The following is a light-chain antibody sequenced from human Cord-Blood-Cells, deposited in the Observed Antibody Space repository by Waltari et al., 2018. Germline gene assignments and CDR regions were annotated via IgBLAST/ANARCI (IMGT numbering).Light chain of an antibody. CDR2: WAS. CDR1: QSVLYSSNNKNY. J-gene: IGKJ1*01. CDR3: QQYYSTPLT. V-gene: IGKV4-1*01. Sequence: SQSVLYSSNNKNYLAWYQQKPGQPPKLLIYWASTRESGVPDRFSGSGSGTDFTLTISSLQAEDVAVYYCQQYYSTPLTFGQGTKVEIK.